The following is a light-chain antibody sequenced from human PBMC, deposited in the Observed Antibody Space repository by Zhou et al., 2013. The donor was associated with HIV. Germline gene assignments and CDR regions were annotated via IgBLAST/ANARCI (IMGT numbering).Light chain of an antibody. CDR3: QHYGSSPPVT. CDR1: QSVSTY. CDR2: GAS. Sequence: EIVLTQSPVTLSLSPGERVTLSCRASQSVSTYLAWYQHKPGQAPRLVMYGASSRATGIPDRFSGTGSGTDFTLTISRLEAEDFAVYYCQHYGSSPPVTFGQGTRLEIK. J-gene: IGKJ5*01. V-gene: IGKV3-20*01.